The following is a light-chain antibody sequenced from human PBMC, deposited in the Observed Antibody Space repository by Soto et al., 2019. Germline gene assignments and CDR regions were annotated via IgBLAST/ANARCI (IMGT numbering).Light chain of an antibody. CDR1: ISNIGKDT. J-gene: IGLJ3*02. Sequence: QAVVTQPPSVSGTPGLRVNISCSGGISNIGKDTVNWYQPLPGTAHKLLMFNDDKRPSGVPDRFSGSRSGTSASLAISGLQSDDEAVYFCSTWDDSLNGWVFGGGTKLTVL. CDR3: STWDDSLNGWV. CDR2: NDD. V-gene: IGLV1-44*01.